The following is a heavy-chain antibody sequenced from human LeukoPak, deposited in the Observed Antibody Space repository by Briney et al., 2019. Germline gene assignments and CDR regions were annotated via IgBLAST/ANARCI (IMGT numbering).Heavy chain of an antibody. CDR3: ARNTETAIPLXYYFDY. V-gene: IGHV1-3*04. CDR1: GYTFTSYA. D-gene: IGHD2-21*02. CDR2: INTGNGNT. Sequence: ASVKVSCKASGYTFTSYAMHWVRQAPGQRLECMGWINTGNGNTKYSQKFQGRVTITRDTSASTAYMDLSSLRSEDTAVYYCARNTETAIPLXYYFDYWGQGTXXXVSS. J-gene: IGHJ4*02.